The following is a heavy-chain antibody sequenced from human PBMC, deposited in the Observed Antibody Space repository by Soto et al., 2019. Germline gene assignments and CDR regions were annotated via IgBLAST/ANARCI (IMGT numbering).Heavy chain of an antibody. V-gene: IGHV1-69*06. J-gene: IGHJ4*02. CDR1: GGIFSSNT. CDR2: IIPLFGTA. Sequence: QVYLVQSGAEVKKPGSSVKISCKASGGIFSSNTINWVRQAAGQGLEWMGGIIPLFGTANYAEKFQGRVTITADTSTKTAYMELTSLRSEDTAVYYCASKAACGGDCYAVDSWGQGTLVTVSS. CDR3: ASKAACGGDCYAVDS. D-gene: IGHD2-21*02.